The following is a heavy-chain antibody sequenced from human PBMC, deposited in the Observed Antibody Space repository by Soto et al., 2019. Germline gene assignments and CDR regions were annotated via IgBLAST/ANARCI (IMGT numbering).Heavy chain of an antibody. J-gene: IGHJ4*02. D-gene: IGHD4-4*01. CDR1: GGTLSSYA. Sequence: ASVKVSCKASGGTLSSYAISWVRQAPGQGLEWMGGIIPIFGTANYAQKFQGRVTITADESTSTAYMELSSLRSEDTAVYYCARAPDYSNYVGFDYWGQGTLVTVSS. CDR2: IIPIFGTA. CDR3: ARAPDYSNYVGFDY. V-gene: IGHV1-69*13.